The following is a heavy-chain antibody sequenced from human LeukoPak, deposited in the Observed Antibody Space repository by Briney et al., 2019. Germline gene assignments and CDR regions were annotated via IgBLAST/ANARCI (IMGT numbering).Heavy chain of an antibody. CDR2: ISVNGGSI. CDR3: AKDIEADNWNLVTLDY. D-gene: IGHD1-1*01. J-gene: IGHJ4*02. CDR1: GSSFDAYA. Sequence: GGSLRLSWAASGSSFDAYAMHWVRHPPGKGLEWVSGISVNGGSIGYAYPVEGRFPISRDNAKNSLYLQMNSLRAEDTALYYCAKDIEADNWNLVTLDYWRRGTLVSVSS. V-gene: IGHV3-9*01.